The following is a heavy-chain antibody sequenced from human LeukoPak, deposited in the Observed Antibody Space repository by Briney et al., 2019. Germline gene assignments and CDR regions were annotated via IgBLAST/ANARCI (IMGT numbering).Heavy chain of an antibody. CDR2: ISDSGDST. V-gene: IGHV3-23*01. CDR1: GFRFSNYA. J-gene: IGHJ4*02. D-gene: IGHD3-22*01. CDR3: AKDGRGYYDSSGYDYYFDY. Sequence: GGSLRLSCAASGFRFSNYAMSWVRQAPGKGLEWVSGISDSGDSTYYTDSVKGRFTISRDNSKNTLYLRMNSLRAEDTAVYYCAKDGRGYYDSSGYDYYFDYWGQGTLVTVSP.